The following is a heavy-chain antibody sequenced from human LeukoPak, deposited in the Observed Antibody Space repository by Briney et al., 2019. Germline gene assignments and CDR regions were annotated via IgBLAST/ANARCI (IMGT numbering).Heavy chain of an antibody. CDR3: ARDRARNWFDP. CDR1: GYTFTSYG. Sequence: APVKVSCKASGYTFTSYGISWVRQAPGQGLEWMGWISAYNSNTNYAQKLQGRVTMTTDTSTSTAYMELRSLRSDDTAVYYCARDRARNWFDPWGQGTLVTVSS. J-gene: IGHJ5*02. CDR2: ISAYNSNT. D-gene: IGHD1-26*01. V-gene: IGHV1-18*01.